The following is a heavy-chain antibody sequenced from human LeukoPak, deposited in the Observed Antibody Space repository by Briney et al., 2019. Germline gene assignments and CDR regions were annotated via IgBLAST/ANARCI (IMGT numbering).Heavy chain of an antibody. Sequence: GGSLRLSCAASGFTFSSYGMSWVRQAPGKGLEWVSAISGSGGSTYYADSVKGRFTISRDNSKNTLYLQMNSLRAEDTAVYYCAKEGYSSSWYNPYYYYYYMDVWGKGTTATISS. V-gene: IGHV3-23*01. CDR2: ISGSGGST. CDR3: AKEGYSSSWYNPYYYYYYMDV. J-gene: IGHJ6*03. CDR1: GFTFSSYG. D-gene: IGHD6-13*01.